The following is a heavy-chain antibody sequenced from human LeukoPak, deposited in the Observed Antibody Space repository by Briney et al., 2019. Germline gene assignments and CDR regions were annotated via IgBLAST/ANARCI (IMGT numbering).Heavy chain of an antibody. CDR3: AREAQGGSYFDY. CDR2: INSSSSYI. Sequence: GGSLRLSCAASGFTFSSYSMNWVRQAPGKGLEWVSSINSSSSYIYYADSVKGRFTISRDNSKNTLYLQMNGLRAEDTAVYYCAREAQGGSYFDYWGQGTLVTVSS. V-gene: IGHV3-21*01. J-gene: IGHJ4*02. D-gene: IGHD1-26*01. CDR1: GFTFSSYS.